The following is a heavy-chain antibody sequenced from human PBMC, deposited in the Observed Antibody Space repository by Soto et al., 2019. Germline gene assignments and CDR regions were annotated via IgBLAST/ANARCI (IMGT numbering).Heavy chain of an antibody. CDR2: ISAYNGNT. Sequence: QVQLVQSGAEVKKPGASVKVSCKASGYTFTSYGISWVRQAPGQGLEWMGWISAYNGNTNYAQKLQGRVTMTTDSSTSTACMELRSLRSDDTAVYYCAITAGYSSGWYTFGGVTHEGGYFDYWGQGTLVTVSS. J-gene: IGHJ4*02. CDR3: AITAGYSSGWYTFGGVTHEGGYFDY. V-gene: IGHV1-18*04. D-gene: IGHD6-19*01. CDR1: GYTFTSYG.